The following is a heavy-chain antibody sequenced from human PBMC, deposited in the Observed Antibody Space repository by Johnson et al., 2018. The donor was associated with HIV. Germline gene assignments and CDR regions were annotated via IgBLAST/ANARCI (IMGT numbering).Heavy chain of an antibody. Sequence: VQLVESGGGLVKPGGSLRLSCAASGFTFSDAWMTWVRQAPGKGLEWIGRIKGKIDGGTTDYDVPVKGRFTISRDDSKNTLYLQMNSLKTEDTALYYCTTVGGILGTYAFDIWGQGTMVTVSS. CDR2: IKGKIDGGTT. D-gene: IGHD2-8*02. CDR1: GFTFSDAW. V-gene: IGHV3-15*01. J-gene: IGHJ3*02. CDR3: TTVGGILGTYAFDI.